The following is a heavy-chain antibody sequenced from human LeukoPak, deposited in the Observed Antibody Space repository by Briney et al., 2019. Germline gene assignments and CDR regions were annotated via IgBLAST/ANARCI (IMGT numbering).Heavy chain of an antibody. CDR1: GGSISSYF. V-gene: IGHV4-4*07. Sequence: SETLSLTCTVSGGSISSYFWSWIRQPAGKGLEWIGRINTSGSTKYNPSLQSRVTISLDTSKNQLSLKLGSVTAADTAVYYCARAGTSRGLCDYWGQGTLVTVSS. CDR3: ARAGTSRGLCDY. J-gene: IGHJ4*02. CDR2: INTSGST. D-gene: IGHD3-10*01.